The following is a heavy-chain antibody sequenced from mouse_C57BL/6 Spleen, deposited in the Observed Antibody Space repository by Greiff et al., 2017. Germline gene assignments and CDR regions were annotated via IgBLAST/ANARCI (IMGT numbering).Heavy chain of an antibody. CDR1: GYTFTSYD. Sequence: VQLQQSGPELVKPGASVKLSCKASGYTFTSYDINWVKQRPGQGLEWIGWIYPRDGSTKYNEKFKGKATLTVDTSSSTAYMELHSLTSEDSAVYFCARSGDYYGSSPSYWGQGTLVTVSA. V-gene: IGHV1-85*01. CDR2: IYPRDGST. D-gene: IGHD1-1*01. J-gene: IGHJ3*01. CDR3: ARSGDYYGSSPSY.